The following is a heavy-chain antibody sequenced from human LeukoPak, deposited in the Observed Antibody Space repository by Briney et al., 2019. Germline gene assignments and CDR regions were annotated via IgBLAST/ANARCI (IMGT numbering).Heavy chain of an antibody. CDR3: ARAEVQGYCSGGSCYQPNAFDI. D-gene: IGHD2-15*01. V-gene: IGHV3-21*01. Sequence: GGSLRLSCAASGFTFSSYSMNWVRQAPGKGLEWVSSISSSSSYIYYADSVKRRFTISRDNAKNSLYLQMNSLRAEDTAVYYCARAEVQGYCSGGSCYQPNAFDIWGQGTMVTVSS. CDR1: GFTFSSYS. J-gene: IGHJ3*02. CDR2: ISSSSSYI.